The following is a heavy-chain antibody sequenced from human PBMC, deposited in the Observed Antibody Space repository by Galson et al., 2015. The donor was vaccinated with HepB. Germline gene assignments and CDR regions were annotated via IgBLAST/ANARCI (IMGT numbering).Heavy chain of an antibody. J-gene: IGHJ6*03. CDR1: GGTFSSYA. CDR3: ARSRKDSSGWYGYYYYMDV. V-gene: IGHV1-8*02. Sequence: SVKVSCKASGGTFSSYAISWVRQAPGQGLEWMGWMNPNSGNTGYAQKFQGRVTMTRNTSISTAYMELSSLRSEDTAVYYCARSRKDSSGWYGYYYYMDVWGKGTTVTVSS. D-gene: IGHD6-19*01. CDR2: MNPNSGNT.